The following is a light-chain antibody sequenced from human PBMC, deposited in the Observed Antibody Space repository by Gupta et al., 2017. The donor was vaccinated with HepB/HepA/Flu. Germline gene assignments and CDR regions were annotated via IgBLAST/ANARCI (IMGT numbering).Light chain of an antibody. V-gene: IGKV4-1*01. CDR2: WAS. CDR1: QSALYSSNNKNY. Sequence: DIVMTQSPDSLAASLGERATINCKSSQSALYSSNNKNYLAWYQQKPGQPPKLLIYWASTRESGVPDRFSGSGSGTDFTLTISSRQAEDVAVYYCKQYYSTPRTFGQGTKVEIK. J-gene: IGKJ1*01. CDR3: KQYYSTPRT.